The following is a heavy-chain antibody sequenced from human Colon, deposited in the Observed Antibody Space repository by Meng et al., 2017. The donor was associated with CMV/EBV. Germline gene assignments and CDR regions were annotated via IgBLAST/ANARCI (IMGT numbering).Heavy chain of an antibody. CDR2: ISGGGTST. CDR3: AKASCNFPYYSMDV. CDR1: GFTFSVFA. J-gene: IGHJ6*02. V-gene: IGHV3-23*01. D-gene: IGHD2/OR15-2a*01. Sequence: GESLKISCAASGFTFSVFAMHWVRQAPGKGLEWVSAISGGGTSTYYADSVKGRFTISRDNSNNTLFLQLSSLRADDTALYYCAKASCNFPYYSMDVWGQGTPVTVSS.